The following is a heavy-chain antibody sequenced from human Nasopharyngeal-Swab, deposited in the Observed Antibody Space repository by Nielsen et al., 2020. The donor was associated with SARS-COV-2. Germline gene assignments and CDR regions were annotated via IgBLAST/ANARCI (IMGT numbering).Heavy chain of an antibody. CDR3: VRSLRQWLAHDS. J-gene: IGHJ4*02. V-gene: IGHV3-53*01. D-gene: IGHD6-19*01. Sequence: GRSLRLSFVASGFIVIYNYMSWLRQVPGKGLACVSVIYAGGDTYYADSVRGRFTISRDKSKNMVYLQMNSLTADDTAVYYCVRSLRQWLAHDSWGQGTLVTVSS. CDR1: GFIVIYNY. CDR2: IYAGGDT.